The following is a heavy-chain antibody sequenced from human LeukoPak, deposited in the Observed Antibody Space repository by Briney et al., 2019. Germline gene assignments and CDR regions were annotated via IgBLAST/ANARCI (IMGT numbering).Heavy chain of an antibody. CDR3: GHDSSGYYSDY. J-gene: IGHJ4*02. CDR2: IYYSGST. V-gene: IGHV4-39*01. CDR1: GGSISSSSYY. Sequence: SETLSLTCTVSGGSISSSSYYWGWIRQPPGKGLEWIGSIYYSGSTYYNPSLESRVTISVDTSKNQFSLKLSSVTAADTAVYYCGHDSSGYYSDYWGQGTLVTVSS. D-gene: IGHD3-22*01.